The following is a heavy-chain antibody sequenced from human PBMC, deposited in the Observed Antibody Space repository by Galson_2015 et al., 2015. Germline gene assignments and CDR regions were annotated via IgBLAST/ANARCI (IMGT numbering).Heavy chain of an antibody. J-gene: IGHJ6*02. CDR1: GYTFSSYA. D-gene: IGHD6-19*01. CDR3: ARGSPELYSSGHYGMDV. V-gene: IGHV1-69*13. CDR2: IIPIFGTA. Sequence: SVKVSCKASGYTFSSYAISWVRQAPGQGLEWMGGIIPIFGTANYAQKFKGRVTITADESTSTAYMELSSLRSEDTAVYYCARGSPELYSSGHYGMDVWGQGTTVTVSS.